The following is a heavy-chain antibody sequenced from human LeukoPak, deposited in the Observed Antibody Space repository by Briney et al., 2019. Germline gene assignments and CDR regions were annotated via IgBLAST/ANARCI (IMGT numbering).Heavy chain of an antibody. J-gene: IGHJ4*02. V-gene: IGHV3-23*01. CDR1: GFTFSRHA. D-gene: IGHD4-11*01. CDR3: AKGPNDSSNYLFDY. Sequence: PGGSLRLSCAASGFTFSRHALSWVRRAPGKGLEWGSVIVGSGVDTYYADSVKGRFTISRDNSKNTLYVQMDSLGAEDTAVYYCAKGPNDSSNYLFDYWGQGTLVTVSS. CDR2: IVGSGVDT.